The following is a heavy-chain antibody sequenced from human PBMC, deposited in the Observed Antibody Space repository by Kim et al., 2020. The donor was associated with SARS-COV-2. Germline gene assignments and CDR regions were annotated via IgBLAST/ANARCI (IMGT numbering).Heavy chain of an antibody. CDR1: GFTFSDYA. Sequence: GGSLRLSCVASGFTFSDYAMYWVRQAPGKGLEWVSAISGSGATTYYADSVKGRFTISRDKSKNTLYLQMNSLRAEDTAIYYCAKDDVGSTPFPLHLGQGILVAVSS. CDR2: ISGSGATT. D-gene: IGHD1-26*01. V-gene: IGHV3-23*01. J-gene: IGHJ4*02. CDR3: AKDDVGSTPFPLH.